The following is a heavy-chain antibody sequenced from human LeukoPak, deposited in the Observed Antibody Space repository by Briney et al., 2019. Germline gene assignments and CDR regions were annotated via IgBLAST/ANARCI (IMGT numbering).Heavy chain of an antibody. J-gene: IGHJ4*02. CDR3: ARVSRRPDY. Sequence: SETLSLTCTVSGGPISSYYWSWIRQPPGKGLEWIGYIYYSGSTNYNPSLKSRVTISVDTSKNQFSLKLSSVTAADTAVYYCARVSRRPDYWGQGTLVTVSS. CDR1: GGPISSYY. V-gene: IGHV4-59*12. CDR2: IYYSGST.